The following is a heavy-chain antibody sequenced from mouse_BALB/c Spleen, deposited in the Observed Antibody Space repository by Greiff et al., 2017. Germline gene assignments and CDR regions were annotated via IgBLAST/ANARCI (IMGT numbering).Heavy chain of an antibody. D-gene: IGHD2-1*01. CDR1: GYTFTDYN. CDR2: IYPYNGGT. J-gene: IGHJ3*01. Sequence: EVQLQQSGPELVKPGASVKISCKASGYTFTDYNMHWVKQSHGKSLEWIGYIYPYNGGTGYNQKFKSKATLTVDNSSSTAYMELRSLTSEDSAVYYCARGYGNYRAWFAYWGQGTLVTVSA. CDR3: ARGYGNYRAWFAY. V-gene: IGHV1S29*02.